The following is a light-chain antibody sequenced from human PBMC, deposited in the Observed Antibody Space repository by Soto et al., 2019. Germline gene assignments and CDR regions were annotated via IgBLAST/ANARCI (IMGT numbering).Light chain of an antibody. CDR3: CSYAGSYTFHYD. CDR1: SSDVGGYNY. V-gene: IGLV2-11*01. J-gene: IGLJ1*01. Sequence: QSALTQPRSVSGSPGQSVTISCTGTSSDVGGYNYVSWYQQHPGKAPKLMIYDVSKRPSGVPDRFSGSKSGNTASLTISGLQAEDEADYNCCSYAGSYTFHYDFGTGTKLTVL. CDR2: DVS.